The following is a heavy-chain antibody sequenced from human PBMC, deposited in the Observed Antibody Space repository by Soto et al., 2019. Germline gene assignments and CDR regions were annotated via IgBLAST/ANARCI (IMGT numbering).Heavy chain of an antibody. CDR2: IIPIFGTA. D-gene: IGHD2-15*01. CDR1: GGTFSSYA. Sequence: SVKVSCKASGGTFSSYAISWVRQAPGQGLEWMGGIIPIFGTANYAQKFQGRVTITADESTSTAYMELSSLRSEDTAVYYCALGYCSGGSCPESYYYYYGMDVWGQGTKVTVSS. V-gene: IGHV1-69*13. CDR3: ALGYCSGGSCPESYYYYYGMDV. J-gene: IGHJ6*02.